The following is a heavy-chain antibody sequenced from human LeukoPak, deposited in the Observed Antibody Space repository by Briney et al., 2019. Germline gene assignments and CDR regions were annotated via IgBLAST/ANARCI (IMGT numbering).Heavy chain of an antibody. CDR2: ISNDGSTK. CDR3: GREGRAAIRTKYLQH. J-gene: IGHJ1*01. CDR1: GFTFSSYA. D-gene: IGHD2-2*01. Sequence: GGSLRLSCAASGFTFSSYAMRWVRQAPGKGLEWVAVISNDGSTKYAAACVKGRFTITGDNSKTPLYLQMSRLRAEETAVYYWGREGRAAIRTKYLQHWGQGTLVTVSS. V-gene: IGHV3-30-3*01.